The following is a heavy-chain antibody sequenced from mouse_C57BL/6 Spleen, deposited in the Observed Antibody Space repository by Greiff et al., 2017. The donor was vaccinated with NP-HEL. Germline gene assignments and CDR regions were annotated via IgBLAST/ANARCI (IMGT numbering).Heavy chain of an antibody. Sequence: VKLMESGAELVRPGTSVKVSCKASGYAFTNYLIEWVKQRPGQGLEWIGVINPGSGGTNYNEKFKGKATLTADKSSSTAYMQLSSLTSEDSAVYFCARSTMVTGYYFDYWGQGTTLTVSS. CDR1: GYAFTNYL. CDR3: ARSTMVTGYYFDY. V-gene: IGHV1-54*01. J-gene: IGHJ2*01. D-gene: IGHD2-2*01. CDR2: INPGSGGT.